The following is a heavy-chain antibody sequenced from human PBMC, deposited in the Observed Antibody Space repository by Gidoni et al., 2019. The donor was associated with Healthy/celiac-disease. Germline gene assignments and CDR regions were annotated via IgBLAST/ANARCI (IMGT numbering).Heavy chain of an antibody. V-gene: IGHV3-48*03. CDR1: SSYE. D-gene: IGHD3-3*01. CDR2: ISSSGSTI. Sequence: SSYEMNWVRQAPGTGLEWVSYISSSGSTIYYADSVKGRFTISRDNAKNSLYLQMNSLRAEDTAVYYCARGFWSGDSDYFDYWGQGTLVTVSS. CDR3: ARGFWSGDSDYFDY. J-gene: IGHJ4*02.